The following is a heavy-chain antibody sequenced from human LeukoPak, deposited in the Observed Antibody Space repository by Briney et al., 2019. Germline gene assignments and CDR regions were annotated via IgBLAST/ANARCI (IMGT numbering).Heavy chain of an antibody. Sequence: GGSLRLSCAASGFSFNIYWMSWVRQARGKWLEWVAKIKEDGSEKYYVDSVKGRFTISRDNAKNSLYLQMNSLRVEDTAVYYCARDKAVAGLFDPWGQGTLVTVSS. V-gene: IGHV3-7*03. CDR3: ARDKAVAGLFDP. CDR1: GFSFNIYW. J-gene: IGHJ5*02. CDR2: IKEDGSEK. D-gene: IGHD6-19*01.